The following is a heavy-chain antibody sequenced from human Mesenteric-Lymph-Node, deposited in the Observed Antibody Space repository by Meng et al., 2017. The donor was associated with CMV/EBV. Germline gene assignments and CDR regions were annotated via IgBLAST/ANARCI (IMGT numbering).Heavy chain of an antibody. CDR3: ARDPIAAARGYYYGMDV. CDR1: GYTFTGYY. V-gene: IGHV1-2*02. Sequence: ASVKVSCKASGYTFTGYYMHWVRQAPGQGLEWIGWINPNSGGTNYAQKFQGRVTMTRDTSISTAYMELSRLRSDDTAVYYCARDPIAAARGYYYGMDVWGQGTTVTVTS. CDR2: INPNSGGT. D-gene: IGHD6-13*01. J-gene: IGHJ6*02.